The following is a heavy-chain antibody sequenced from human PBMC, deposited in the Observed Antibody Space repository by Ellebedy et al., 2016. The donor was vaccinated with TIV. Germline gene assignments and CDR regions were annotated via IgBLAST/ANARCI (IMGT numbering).Heavy chain of an antibody. D-gene: IGHD3-10*01. J-gene: IGHJ4*02. CDR3: ARDSKEGNEY. V-gene: IGHV3-30-3*01. CDR2: ISYDGSNK. Sequence: PGGSLRLSCAASGFTFSSYAMHWVRQAPGKGLEWVAVISYDGSNKYYADSVKGRFTISRDNSTNTLYLQMNSLRAEDTAVYYCARDSKEGNEYWGQGTLFTVSS. CDR1: GFTFSSYA.